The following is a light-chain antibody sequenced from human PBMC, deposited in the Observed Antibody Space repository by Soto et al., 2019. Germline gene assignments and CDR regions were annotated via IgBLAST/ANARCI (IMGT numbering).Light chain of an antibody. V-gene: IGKV3-15*01. CDR3: QQYNNLPIT. J-gene: IGKJ5*01. CDR1: QSVSSN. Sequence: ERVMTQSPAILSVSQGERATLSCRASQSVSSNLAWYQQKPGQAHRLLIYGASTRATGIPARFSGSGSGTEFSLTISSLQSEDFAVYYCQQYNNLPITLAQGTRLDIK. CDR2: GAS.